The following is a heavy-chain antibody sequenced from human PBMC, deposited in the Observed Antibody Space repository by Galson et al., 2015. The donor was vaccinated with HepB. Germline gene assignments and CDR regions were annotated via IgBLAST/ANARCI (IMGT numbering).Heavy chain of an antibody. CDR3: ARGAGRFDP. J-gene: IGHJ5*02. CDR1: GFTFSDYY. Sequence: SLRLSCAASGFTFSDYYMSWIRQSPGKGLEWVSYISSSSSHTKYADSVKGRFTISRDNAKNSVYLHLNSLRAEDTAVYYCARGAGRFDPWGQGTLVTVSS. V-gene: IGHV3-11*06. D-gene: IGHD6-13*01. CDR2: ISSSSSHT.